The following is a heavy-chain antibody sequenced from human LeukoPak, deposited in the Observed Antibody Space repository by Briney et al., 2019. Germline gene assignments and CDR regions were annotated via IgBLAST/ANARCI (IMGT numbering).Heavy chain of an antibody. Sequence: SSETLSLTCTVSGGSISNPTYYCGWVRQPPGRGLEWIGSLSYNGVSYCNPSLQSQVTLPVDTSTNQFSLNLSSVTAADTAVYYGARVGGETVVRPGEFAYWGEGTMVSVPS. V-gene: IGHV4-39*01. D-gene: IGHD4-23*01. J-gene: IGHJ4*02. CDR3: ARVGGETVVRPGEFAY. CDR1: GGSISNPTYY. CDR2: LSYNGVS.